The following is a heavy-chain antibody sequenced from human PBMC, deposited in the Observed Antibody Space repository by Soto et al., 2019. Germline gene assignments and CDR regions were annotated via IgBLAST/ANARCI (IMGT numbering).Heavy chain of an antibody. J-gene: IGHJ4*01. CDR1: GGSISSNYF. CDR2: ISHSGSV. Sequence: QVLLQESGPGLVQPSGTLSLSCAVSGGSISSNYFWGWVRQPPGKGLEWVGDISHSGSVNYNPSLTSRGTISIDKSKKQFFLKLNSVTAADTAVYYCARSFGWYAIDYWGHGTLVIVSS. V-gene: IGHV4-4*02. CDR3: ARSFGWYAIDY. D-gene: IGHD6-19*01.